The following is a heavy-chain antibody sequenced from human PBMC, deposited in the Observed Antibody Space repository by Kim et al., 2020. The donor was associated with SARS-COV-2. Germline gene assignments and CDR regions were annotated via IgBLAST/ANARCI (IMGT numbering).Heavy chain of an antibody. D-gene: IGHD3-10*01. Sequence: SETLSLTCTVSGGSVSSGSYYWSWIRQPPGKGLEWIGYIYYSGSTNYNPSLKSRVTISVDTSKNQFSLKLSSVTAADTAVYYCARDQGPLWFGELPRVRAFDIWGQGTMVTVSS. J-gene: IGHJ3*02. CDR1: GGSVSSGSYY. CDR2: IYYSGST. V-gene: IGHV4-61*01. CDR3: ARDQGPLWFGELPRVRAFDI.